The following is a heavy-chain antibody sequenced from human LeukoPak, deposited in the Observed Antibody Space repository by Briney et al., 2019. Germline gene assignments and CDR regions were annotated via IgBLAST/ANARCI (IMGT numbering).Heavy chain of an antibody. Sequence: SETLSLTCTVSGGSISSSSYYWGWIRQPPGKGLEWIGYIYYSGSTNYNPSLKSRVTISVDTSKNQFSLKLSSVTAADTAVYYCARVYDILTGDWYFDLWGRGTLVTVSS. V-gene: IGHV4-61*05. J-gene: IGHJ2*01. D-gene: IGHD3-9*01. CDR3: ARVYDILTGDWYFDL. CDR1: GGSISSSSYY. CDR2: IYYSGST.